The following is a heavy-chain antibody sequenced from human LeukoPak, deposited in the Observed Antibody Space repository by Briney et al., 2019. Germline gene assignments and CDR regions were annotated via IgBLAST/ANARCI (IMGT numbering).Heavy chain of an antibody. CDR3: ARGGGLDV. CDR2: IYSSGSA. V-gene: IGHV3-53*01. Sequence: PGGSLRLSCAASGFTVSSNFMSWVRQAPGKGLEWVSVIYSSGSAFYADSVKGRFTIFRGNAKNSLYLQMSNLRAEDTAVYFCARGGGLDVWGQGATVTVSS. D-gene: IGHD3-16*01. J-gene: IGHJ6*02. CDR1: GFTVSSNF.